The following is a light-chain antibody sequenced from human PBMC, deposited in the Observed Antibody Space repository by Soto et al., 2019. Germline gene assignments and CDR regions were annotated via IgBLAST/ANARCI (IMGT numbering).Light chain of an antibody. V-gene: IGKV3-20*01. CDR2: GVS. CDR1: QGVSRGY. CDR3: QQYGSSWT. J-gene: IGKJ1*01. Sequence: EIVLTQSPGTLSLSPGERATLSCRASQGVSRGYLAWYQQKAGQAPRLLIYGVSSRATGVSHRFSGSGSGTDFTLTISRLEPEDFAVYYCQQYGSSWTFGQGTKV.